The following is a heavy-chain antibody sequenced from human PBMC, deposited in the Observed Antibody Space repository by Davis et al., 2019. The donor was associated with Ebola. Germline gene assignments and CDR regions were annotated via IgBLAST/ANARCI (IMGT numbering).Heavy chain of an antibody. D-gene: IGHD3-22*01. Sequence: SVKVSCKVSGYTLTELSMHWVRQAPGQGLEWMGRIIPILGIANYAQKFQGRVTITADKSTSTAYMELSSLRSEDTAVYYCARARYYDSSGPYYFDYWGQGTLVTVSS. CDR3: ARARYYDSSGPYYFDY. J-gene: IGHJ4*02. V-gene: IGHV1-69*04. CDR1: GYTLTELS. CDR2: IIPILGIA.